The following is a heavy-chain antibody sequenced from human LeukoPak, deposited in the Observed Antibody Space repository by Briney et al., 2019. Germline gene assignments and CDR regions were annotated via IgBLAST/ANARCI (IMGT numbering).Heavy chain of an antibody. CDR2: IKQDGSEK. V-gene: IGHV3-7*01. J-gene: IGHJ4*02. D-gene: IGHD3-22*01. Sequence: GGSLRLSCAASGFTFSSYSMNWVRQAPGKGLEWVANIKQDGSEKYYVDSVKGRFTISRDNAKNSLYLQMNSLRAEDTAVYYCARDSRNTYYYDSSGYYYGYWGQGTLVTVSS. CDR1: GFTFSSYS. CDR3: ARDSRNTYYYDSSGYYYGY.